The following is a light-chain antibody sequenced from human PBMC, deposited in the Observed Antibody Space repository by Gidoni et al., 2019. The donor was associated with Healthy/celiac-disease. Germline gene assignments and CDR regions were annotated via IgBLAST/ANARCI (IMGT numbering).Light chain of an antibody. CDR1: QDISNY. J-gene: IGKJ4*01. CDR2: DAS. CDR3: QQYDTLLT. V-gene: IGKV1-33*01. Sequence: DIQMTQSPSSLSASVGDRVTSTCQASQDISNYLNWYQQKPGKAPKLLIYDASNLETGVPSRCSGSGSGTDFTFTISSLQPEDIATYYCQQYDTLLTFGGGTKVEIK.